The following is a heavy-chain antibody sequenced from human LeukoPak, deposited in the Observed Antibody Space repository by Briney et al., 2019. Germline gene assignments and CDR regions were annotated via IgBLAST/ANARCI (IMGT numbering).Heavy chain of an antibody. Sequence: GGSLRLSCAASGFTFSSYGMHWVRQAPGKGLEWVAFIRYDGSNKYYADSVKGRFTISRDNSKNTLYLQMNSLRAEDTAVYYCARDIGHLYCGGDCLPDFYGMDVWGQGTTVTVSS. CDR2: IRYDGSNK. CDR1: GFTFSSYG. J-gene: IGHJ6*02. CDR3: ARDIGHLYCGGDCLPDFYGMDV. V-gene: IGHV3-30*02. D-gene: IGHD2-21*02.